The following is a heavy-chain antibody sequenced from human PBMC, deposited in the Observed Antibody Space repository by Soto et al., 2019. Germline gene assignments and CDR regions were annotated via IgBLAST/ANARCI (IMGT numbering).Heavy chain of an antibody. V-gene: IGHV1-8*01. J-gene: IGHJ6*03. CDR1: GYTFTSYD. Sequence: ASVKVSCKASGYTFTSYDINWVRQATGQGLEWMGWMNPNSGNTGYAQKFQGRVTMTRNTSISTAYMELSSLRSEDTAVYYCARGEGSSWYYYYYYMDVWAKGPRSPSP. CDR2: MNPNSGNT. D-gene: IGHD6-13*01. CDR3: ARGEGSSWYYYYYYMDV.